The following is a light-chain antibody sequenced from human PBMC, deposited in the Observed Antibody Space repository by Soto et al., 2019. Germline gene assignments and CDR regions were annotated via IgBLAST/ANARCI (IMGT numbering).Light chain of an antibody. CDR1: SSDVGGYNY. CDR2: EVN. Sequence: QSVLTPPPSASGSPGPSVAISCTGTSSDVGGYNYVSWYQQHPGKAPKLMIYEVNKRPSGVPDRFSGSKSGNTASLTVSGLQAEDEADYYCSSYAGSSNVFGTGTKLTVL. CDR3: SSYAGSSNV. V-gene: IGLV2-8*01. J-gene: IGLJ1*01.